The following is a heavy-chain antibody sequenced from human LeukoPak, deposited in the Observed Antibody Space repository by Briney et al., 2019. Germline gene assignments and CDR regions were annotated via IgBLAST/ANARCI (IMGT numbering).Heavy chain of an antibody. Sequence: GGPLRLSCAASGFTFSSYAMSWVRQAPGKGLEWVSSMSGSGGSTYYADSVKGRFTISRDDSKNTLYLQMNSLRAEDTAVYYCARVRYGELDVWGQGTTVTVSS. CDR1: GFTFSSYA. J-gene: IGHJ6*02. CDR2: MSGSGGST. CDR3: ARVRYGELDV. V-gene: IGHV3-23*01. D-gene: IGHD4-17*01.